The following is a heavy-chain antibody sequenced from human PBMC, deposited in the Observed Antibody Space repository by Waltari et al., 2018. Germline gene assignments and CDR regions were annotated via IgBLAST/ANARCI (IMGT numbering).Heavy chain of an antibody. Sequence: QVQLVQSGAEVKKPGSSVKVSCKASGGTFSSYAISWVRQAPGQGLEWMGGIIPIFGTANYEQKFQGRVTITADESTSTAYMELSSLRSEDTAVYYCAGHYGSGSYYPRGDYYYMDVWGKGTTVTVSS. V-gene: IGHV1-69*12. CDR2: IIPIFGTA. J-gene: IGHJ6*03. D-gene: IGHD3-10*01. CDR3: AGHYGSGSYYPRGDYYYMDV. CDR1: GGTFSSYA.